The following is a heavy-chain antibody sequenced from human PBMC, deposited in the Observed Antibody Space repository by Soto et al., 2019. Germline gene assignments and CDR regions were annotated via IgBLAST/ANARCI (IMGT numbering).Heavy chain of an antibody. Sequence: EVQLLESGGGLVQPGGSLRLSCAVSGFTFSSFAMSWVRQAPGKGLEWVSVINSSGGTTYYADSVKGRFTISRDNPKNTLYLQMNSLRAEDTAVYYCARDYSYACDYWGQGTLVTVSS. CDR2: INSSGGTT. D-gene: IGHD3-16*01. CDR1: GFTFSSFA. CDR3: ARDYSYACDY. V-gene: IGHV3-23*01. J-gene: IGHJ4*02.